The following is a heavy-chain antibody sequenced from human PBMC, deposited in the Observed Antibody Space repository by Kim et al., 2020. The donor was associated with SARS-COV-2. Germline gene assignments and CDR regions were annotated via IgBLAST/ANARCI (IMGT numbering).Heavy chain of an antibody. V-gene: IGHV4-59*13. CDR2: IYYSGST. J-gene: IGHJ5*02. CDR3: ARGNYDFWSGYHGWFDP. CDR1: GGSISSYY. Sequence: SETLSLTCTVSGGSISSYYWSWIRQPPGKGLEWIGYIYYSGSTNYNPSLKSRVTISVDTSKNQFSLKLSSVTAADTAVYYCARGNYDFWSGYHGWFDPWGQGTLVTVSS. D-gene: IGHD3-3*01.